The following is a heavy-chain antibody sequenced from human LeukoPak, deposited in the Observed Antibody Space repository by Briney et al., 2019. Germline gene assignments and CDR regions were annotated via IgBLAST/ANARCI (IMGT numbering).Heavy chain of an antibody. J-gene: IGHJ6*03. D-gene: IGHD3-3*02. Sequence: SETLSLTCAVYGGSFSGYYWSWIRQPPGKGLEWIGEINHSGSTNYNPSLKSRVTISVDTCKNQFYLKLSSVTAADTAVYYCARLADNYYYYYYMDVWGKGTTVTVSS. CDR2: INHSGST. CDR1: GGSFSGYY. CDR3: ARLADNYYYYYYMDV. V-gene: IGHV4-34*01.